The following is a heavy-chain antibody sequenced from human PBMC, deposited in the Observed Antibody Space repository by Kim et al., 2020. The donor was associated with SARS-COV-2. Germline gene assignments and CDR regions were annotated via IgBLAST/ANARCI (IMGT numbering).Heavy chain of an antibody. J-gene: IGHJ4*02. D-gene: IGHD1-26*01. CDR3: SRASGSYRYYFDY. V-gene: IGHV1-46*01. Sequence: YAQKFQGRVTMTRDTSTSTVYMELSSLRSEDTAVYYCSRASGSYRYYFDYWGQGTLVTVSS.